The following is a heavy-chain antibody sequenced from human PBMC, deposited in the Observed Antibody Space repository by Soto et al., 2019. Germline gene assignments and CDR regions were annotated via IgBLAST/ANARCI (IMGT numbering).Heavy chain of an antibody. Sequence: GGSLRLSCAASGFTFSDYYMSWIRQAPGKGLEWVSYISSSGSTIYYADSVKGRFTISRDNSKNTLYLQMNSLRAEDTAVYYCAKTPVSIYSSGWRINWFDPWGQGTLVTV. CDR1: GFTFSDYY. D-gene: IGHD6-19*01. J-gene: IGHJ5*02. CDR2: ISSSGSTI. CDR3: AKTPVSIYSSGWRINWFDP. V-gene: IGHV3-11*01.